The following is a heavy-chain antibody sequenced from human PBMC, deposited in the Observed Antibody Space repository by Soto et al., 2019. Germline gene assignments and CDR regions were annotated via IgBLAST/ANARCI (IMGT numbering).Heavy chain of an antibody. CDR3: ARVGVTTGFSQDY. V-gene: IGHV4-34*01. J-gene: IGHJ4*02. CDR2: INHSGST. CDR1: GGSFSGYY. Sequence: QVQLQQWGAGLLKPSETLSLTCAVYGGSFSGYYWSWIRQPPGKGLEWIGEINHSGSTTYNPSLKSRVSISVDTSENQFSLKLSSVTAADTAVYYCARVGVTTGFSQDYWGQGTLVTVSS. D-gene: IGHD4-17*01.